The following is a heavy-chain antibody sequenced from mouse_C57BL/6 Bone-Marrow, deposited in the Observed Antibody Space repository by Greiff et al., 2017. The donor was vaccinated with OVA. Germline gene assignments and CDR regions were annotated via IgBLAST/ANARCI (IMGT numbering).Heavy chain of an antibody. CDR1: GYTFTSYW. CDR2: IDPSDSYT. J-gene: IGHJ3*01. V-gene: IGHV1-50*01. CDR3: ARDDGYYWFAY. D-gene: IGHD2-3*01. Sequence: QVQLQQPGAELVKPGASVKLSCKASGYTFTSYWMQWVKQRPGQGLEWIGEIDPSDSYTNYNQKFKGKATLTVDTSSSTAYMQLSSLTSEDSAVYYCARDDGYYWFAYWGQGTLVTVSA.